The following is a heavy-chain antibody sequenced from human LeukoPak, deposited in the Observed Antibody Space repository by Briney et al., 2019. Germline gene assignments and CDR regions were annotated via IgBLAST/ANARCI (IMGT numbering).Heavy chain of an antibody. CDR1: GFTFDDYG. CDR2: INWNGGST. CDR3: ARVRSSGWYFDY. J-gene: IGHJ4*02. V-gene: IGHV3-20*04. D-gene: IGHD6-19*01. Sequence: PGGSLRLSCAASGFTFDDYGMSWVRQAPGKGLEWVSGINWNGGSTGYADSVKGRFTISRDNAKNSLCLQMNSLRAEDTALYYCARVRSSGWYFDYWGQGTLVTVSS.